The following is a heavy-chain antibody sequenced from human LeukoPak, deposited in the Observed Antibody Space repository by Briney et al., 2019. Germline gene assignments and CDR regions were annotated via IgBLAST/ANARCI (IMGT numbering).Heavy chain of an antibody. Sequence: SGPTLLKPTPTLTLTCTFSGFSLRTSGVSVGWIRQPPGKALEWLSLIYWNDDKRYSPSLKNRLTITKGSSKNQVVLTMTNLDPVDTGTYYCARRGVATSTQFDFWGQGTLVTVPS. V-gene: IGHV2-5*01. CDR2: IYWNDDK. D-gene: IGHD5-12*01. CDR3: ARRGVATSTQFDF. J-gene: IGHJ4*02. CDR1: GFSLRTSGVS.